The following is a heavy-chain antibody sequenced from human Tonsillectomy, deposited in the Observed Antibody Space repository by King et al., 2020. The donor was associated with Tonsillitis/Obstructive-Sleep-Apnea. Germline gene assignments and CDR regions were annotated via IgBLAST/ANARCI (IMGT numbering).Heavy chain of an antibody. CDR1: GESFSGYY. V-gene: IGHV4-34*01. Sequence: VQLQQWGAGLLKPSETLSLTCAVYGESFSGYYWSWIRQPPGKGLEWIGEIKHSGSTNYNPSLKSRVTISIDTSKHQFSMKLNSVTAADTAVYYCARRPITWTYYYYMDVWGKGTTVTVSS. CDR3: ARRPITWTYYYYMDV. J-gene: IGHJ6*03. D-gene: IGHD1-20*01. CDR2: IKHSGST.